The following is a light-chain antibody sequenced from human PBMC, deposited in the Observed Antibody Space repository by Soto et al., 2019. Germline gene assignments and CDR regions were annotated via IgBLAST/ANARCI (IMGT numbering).Light chain of an antibody. CDR3: QQRGHWPRT. V-gene: IGKV3-11*01. CDR2: EAS. CDR1: QSVSTY. J-gene: IGKJ1*01. Sequence: EVVLTQSPATMSLYPGEGATLSXRASQSVSTYLGWYQQKPGQAPRXXIFEASKRATGIPDRISGSGSGTDFTLTISSLEPEDFAVYYCQQRGHWPRTFGQGTKVDIK.